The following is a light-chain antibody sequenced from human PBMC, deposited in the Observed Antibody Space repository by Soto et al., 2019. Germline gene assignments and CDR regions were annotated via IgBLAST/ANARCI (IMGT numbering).Light chain of an antibody. CDR1: SSDVCGYNY. CDR3: SSYTSSSVV. V-gene: IGLV2-14*01. CDR2: DVS. J-gene: IGLJ2*01. Sequence: QSVLTQPASVSGSPGQSITISCTGTSSDVCGYNYVSWYQQHPGKAPKLMIYDVSNRPSGVSNRFSGSKSGNTASLTISGLQAEDEAGYYCSSYTSSSVVFGGGIKVTVL.